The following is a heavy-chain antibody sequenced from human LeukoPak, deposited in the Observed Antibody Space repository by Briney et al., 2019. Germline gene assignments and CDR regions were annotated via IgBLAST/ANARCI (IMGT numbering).Heavy chain of an antibody. D-gene: IGHD5-24*01. CDR1: HFSISDGYY. Sequence: SETLSLTCTVSHFSISDGYYWGWIRQTPGKGLEWIANIYYTGNTFCNPSLQSRVALSVDTSRNQFSLNLRSVTAADTAVYYCARLDGRTLSPWGQGTLVTISS. J-gene: IGHJ5*02. V-gene: IGHV4-38-2*02. CDR2: IYYTGNT. CDR3: ARLDGRTLSP.